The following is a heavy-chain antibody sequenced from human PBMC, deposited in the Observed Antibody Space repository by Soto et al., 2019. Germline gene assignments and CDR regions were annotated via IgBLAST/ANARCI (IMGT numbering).Heavy chain of an antibody. CDR2: IYWNVEK. CDR1: GFSLSTSGVG. Sequence: SGPTLVNPTETLTLTCTFSGFSLSTSGVGVGWIRQPPGKALEWLGMIYWNVEKRYSPSLMNRLTIAKDTSKNQVVLTLTDMDPADTATYYCAHRRCSGGSCYFDYWGQGTLVTVSS. V-gene: IGHV2-5*01. J-gene: IGHJ4*02. CDR3: AHRRCSGGSCYFDY. D-gene: IGHD2-15*01.